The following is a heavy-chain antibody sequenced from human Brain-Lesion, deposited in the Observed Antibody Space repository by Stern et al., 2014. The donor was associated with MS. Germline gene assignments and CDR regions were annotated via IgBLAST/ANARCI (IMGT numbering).Heavy chain of an antibody. D-gene: IGHD5-12*01. CDR3: ARSPATPSGYDRFDY. V-gene: IGHV5-51*03. CDR1: GYLFDDYW. J-gene: IGHJ4*02. Sequence: EVQLVQSGAEVKKPGESLKISCEASGYLFDDYWIGWVRQMSGRGLELVAIIFPRDSNTRYSPSVQGQVTISADTSISTAYLQWSGLKAPTPAMYYCARSPATPSGYDRFDYWGQGALVTVSS. CDR2: IFPRDSNT.